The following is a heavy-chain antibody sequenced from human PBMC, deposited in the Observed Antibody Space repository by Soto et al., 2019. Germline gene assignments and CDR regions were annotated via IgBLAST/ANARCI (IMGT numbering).Heavy chain of an antibody. CDR2: FDPEDGET. Sequence: ASVKVPCKVSGYSPTELSMHSVRQAPGKGLEWMGGFDPEDGETIYAQKFQGRVTMTEDTSTDTAYMELSSLRSEDTAVYYCATGGRYYYDSSGYYPSTPYYYYGMDVWGQGSTVTVTS. CDR1: GYSPTELS. D-gene: IGHD3-22*01. V-gene: IGHV1-24*01. J-gene: IGHJ6*02. CDR3: ATGGRYYYDSSGYYPSTPYYYYGMDV.